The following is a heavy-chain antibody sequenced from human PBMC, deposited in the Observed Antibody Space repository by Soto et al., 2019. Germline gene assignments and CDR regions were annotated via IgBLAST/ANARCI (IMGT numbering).Heavy chain of an antibody. CDR1: GYTFTNYA. CDR2: INAGNGNT. Sequence: PSVKVSCKASGYTFTNYAMQWVRQAPGQRLEWMGWINAGNGNTKYSQKFQGRVTITRHTSASTAYMELSSLTSEDTAIYYCARGIWTMTRGAYYFDNWGQGTLVTVSS. D-gene: IGHD3-10*01. J-gene: IGHJ4*02. CDR3: ARGIWTMTRGAYYFDN. V-gene: IGHV1-3*01.